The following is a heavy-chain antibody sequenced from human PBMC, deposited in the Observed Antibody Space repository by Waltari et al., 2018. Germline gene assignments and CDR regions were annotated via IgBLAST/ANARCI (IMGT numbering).Heavy chain of an antibody. Sequence: QVQLQESGPGLVKPSETLSLTCTVSGGSISSYYWSWIRQPAGKGMEWIGRIYTSGSTNSTPSLKSRVTMSVDTSKNQFSLKLSSVTAADTAVYYCASTNYYDSSGYYLFDYWGQGTLVTVSS. CDR3: ASTNYYDSSGYYLFDY. J-gene: IGHJ4*02. D-gene: IGHD3-22*01. CDR1: GGSISSYY. CDR2: IYTSGST. V-gene: IGHV4-4*07.